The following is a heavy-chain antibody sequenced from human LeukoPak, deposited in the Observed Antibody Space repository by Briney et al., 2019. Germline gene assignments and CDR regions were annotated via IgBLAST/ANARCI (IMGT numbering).Heavy chain of an antibody. J-gene: IGHJ2*01. D-gene: IGHD3-10*02. V-gene: IGHV3-23*01. CDR3: ARELVSSGTGYFDL. CDR2: ITGSTTWT. CDR1: GFTFGNFG. Sequence: SGGSLRLSCEASGFTFGNFGMTWVRQAPGKGLHSVSAITGSTTWTYYAASVKGRFTVSRDNSQNTLHLQMNSLRADDTAVYYCARELVSSGTGYFDLWGRGTLVTVSS.